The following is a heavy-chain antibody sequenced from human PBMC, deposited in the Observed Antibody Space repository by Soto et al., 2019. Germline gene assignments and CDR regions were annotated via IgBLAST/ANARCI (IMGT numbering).Heavy chain of an antibody. CDR3: ARATTVVYYYMDV. CDR1: GGSISSYY. Sequence: PSETLSLTCTVSGGSISSYYGSWIRQPPGKGLEWIGYIYYSGSTNYNPSLKSRVTISVDTSKNQFSLKLSSVTAADTAVYYCARATTVVYYYMDVWGKGTTVTVSS. V-gene: IGHV4-59*01. CDR2: IYYSGST. D-gene: IGHD4-17*01. J-gene: IGHJ6*03.